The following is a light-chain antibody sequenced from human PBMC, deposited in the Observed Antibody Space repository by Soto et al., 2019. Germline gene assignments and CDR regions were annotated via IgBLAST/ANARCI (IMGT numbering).Light chain of an antibody. CDR2: DVS. J-gene: IGLJ3*02. Sequence: LTQPRSVSGSPGQSVTISCTGTSSDVGGYNYVSWYQQHPGKAPKLMIYDVSKRPSGVPDRFSGSKSGNTASLTISGLQAEDEADYYCCSYAGSYTPNWVFGGGTKVTVL. CDR3: CSYAGSYTPNWV. V-gene: IGLV2-11*01. CDR1: SSDVGGYNY.